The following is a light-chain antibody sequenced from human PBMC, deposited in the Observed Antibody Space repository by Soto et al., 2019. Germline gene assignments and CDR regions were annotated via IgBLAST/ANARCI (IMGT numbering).Light chain of an antibody. CDR3: QVWDSSSDHVV. Sequence: SYELTQPPSVSVAPGKTASITCGGNNIGRKSVHWYQQKPGQAPVLVIYYDSDRPSGIPERFSGSNSGNTATLTISRVEAADEADYYCQVWDSSSDHVVFGGGTKLTVL. V-gene: IGLV3-21*04. CDR1: NIGRKS. J-gene: IGLJ2*01. CDR2: YDS.